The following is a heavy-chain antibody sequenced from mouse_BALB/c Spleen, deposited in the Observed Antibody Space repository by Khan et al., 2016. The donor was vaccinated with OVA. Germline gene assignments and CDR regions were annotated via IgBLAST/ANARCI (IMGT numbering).Heavy chain of an antibody. D-gene: IGHD1-1*01. CDR1: GFTFSTYG. Sequence: EVKLVESGGDLVKPGGSLKLSCAASGFTFSTYGMSWVRQAPDKRLEWVATVSTGGSYTYYPDSVKGRFTISRDKDKNTLYLQMSGLRSEDTAMFYCTRLAYYYDSEGFAYWGQGTLVTVSA. J-gene: IGHJ3*01. CDR3: TRLAYYYDSEGFAY. CDR2: VSTGGSYT. V-gene: IGHV5-6*01.